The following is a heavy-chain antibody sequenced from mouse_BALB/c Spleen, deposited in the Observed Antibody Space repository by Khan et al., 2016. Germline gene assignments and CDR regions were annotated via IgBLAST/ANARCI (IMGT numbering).Heavy chain of an antibody. D-gene: IGHD2-1*01. CDR2: IYPGDGDT. CDR1: GYTFTSYW. V-gene: IGHV1-87*01. Sequence: QVQLQQPGAELARPGASVKLSCKASGYTFTSYWMQWVKQRPGQGLQWIGTIYPGDGDTRYTQKFKGKATLTADKSSSTAYMQLSSLASGDSAVYYCARGGYGNYVFAYWGQGTLVTVSA. CDR3: ARGGYGNYVFAY. J-gene: IGHJ3*01.